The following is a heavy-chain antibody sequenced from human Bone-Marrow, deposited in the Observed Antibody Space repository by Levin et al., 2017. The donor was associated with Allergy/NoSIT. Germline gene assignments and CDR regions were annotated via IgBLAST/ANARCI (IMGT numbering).Heavy chain of an antibody. CDR2: IYSAGST. J-gene: IGHJ4*02. Sequence: GGSLRLSCAASGFTVSSNYMSWVRQAPGKGLEWVSVIYSAGSTYYADSVKGRFSISRDNSKNTLYLHMDSLRAEDTAVYYCATSTALLTFDYWGQGTLVTVSS. V-gene: IGHV3-66*01. CDR1: GFTVSSNY. D-gene: IGHD5-18*01. CDR3: ATSTALLTFDY.